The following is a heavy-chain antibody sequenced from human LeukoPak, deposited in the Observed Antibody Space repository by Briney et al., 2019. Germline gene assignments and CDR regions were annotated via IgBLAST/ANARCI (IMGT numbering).Heavy chain of an antibody. CDR3: AREVAGTPWIDY. V-gene: IGHV4-39*02. CDR1: GGCISSNNYN. D-gene: IGHD6-19*01. J-gene: IGHJ4*02. CDR2: IYYSGST. Sequence: PSETLSLTCTVSGGCISSNNYNWGWIRQPPGKGLEWIGKIYYSGSTYYNPSLKSRVTISVDTSKNQFSLKLSSVTAADTAVYYCAREVAGTPWIDYWGQGTLVTVSS.